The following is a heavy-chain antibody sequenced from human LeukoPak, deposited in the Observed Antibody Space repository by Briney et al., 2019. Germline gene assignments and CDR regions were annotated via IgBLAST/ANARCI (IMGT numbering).Heavy chain of an antibody. V-gene: IGHV1-18*01. Sequence: ASVKVSCKASGYTFTSYGISWVRQAPGQGLEWMGWISAYNGNTNYAQKLQGRVTMTTDTSTSTAYMELRSLRSDDTAVYYCARDLGGDYGGFDYYYYGMDVWGQGTTVTVSS. D-gene: IGHD4-17*01. CDR2: ISAYNGNT. CDR1: GYTFTSYG. J-gene: IGHJ6*02. CDR3: ARDLGGDYGGFDYYYYGMDV.